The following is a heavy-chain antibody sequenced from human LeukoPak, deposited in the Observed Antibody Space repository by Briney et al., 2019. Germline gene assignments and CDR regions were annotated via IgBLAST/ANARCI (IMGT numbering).Heavy chain of an antibody. CDR2: INSDGSST. Sequence: GGSLRLSCAASGFTPSSYWMHWVCQTPGKGLVWVSRINSDGSSTSYADSVKGRFTISRDNAKNTLYLQMNSLRAEDTAVYYCARDSCSSTSCSTFDYWGQGTLVTVSS. CDR3: ARDSCSSTSCSTFDY. J-gene: IGHJ4*02. CDR1: GFTPSSYW. V-gene: IGHV3-74*01. D-gene: IGHD2-2*01.